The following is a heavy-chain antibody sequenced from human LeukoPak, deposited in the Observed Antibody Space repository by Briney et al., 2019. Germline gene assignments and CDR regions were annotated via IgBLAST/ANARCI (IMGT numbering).Heavy chain of an antibody. V-gene: IGHV1-2*02. J-gene: IGHJ5*02. D-gene: IGHD3-9*01. Sequence: ASVTVSCKGSGYTFADYYIHCVRRAPGQPLEWMVWIYPKSGGTNSAQTFQGRVTMTRDTSISTAYMELSRLKFDDTAVYYCARVSTSGYRDWLDPWGRGTLVTVCS. CDR1: GYTFADYY. CDR2: IYPKSGGT. CDR3: ARVSTSGYRDWLDP.